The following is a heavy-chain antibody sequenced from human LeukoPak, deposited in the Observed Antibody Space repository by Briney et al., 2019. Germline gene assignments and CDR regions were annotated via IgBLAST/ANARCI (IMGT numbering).Heavy chain of an antibody. Sequence: GGSLRLSCAASGFTFSRYSVNWVRQAPGKGLEWVSCITGSSDYIFYADSVRGRFTISRDNAKNSLYLQMNSLRAEDTAVYYCVRDGVGAPPFDYWGQGVLVTVSS. D-gene: IGHD1-26*01. J-gene: IGHJ4*02. CDR3: VRDGVGAPPFDY. V-gene: IGHV3-21*01. CDR2: ITGSSDYI. CDR1: GFTFSRYS.